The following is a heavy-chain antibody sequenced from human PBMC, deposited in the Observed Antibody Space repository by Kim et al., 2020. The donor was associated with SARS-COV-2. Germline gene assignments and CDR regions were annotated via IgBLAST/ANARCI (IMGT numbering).Heavy chain of an antibody. CDR2: IIPFFGTA. J-gene: IGHJ6*03. CDR1: GGTFSSYA. CDR3: AGLWFRELFPGYYYMDV. D-gene: IGHD3-10*01. Sequence: SVKVSCKASGGTFSSYAISWVRQAPGQGLEWMGGIIPFFGTANYAQKFQDRVTITADESTSTAYMELSSPRSEDTAVYYCAGLWFRELFPGYYYMDVWGKGTTVTVSS. V-gene: IGHV1-69*13.